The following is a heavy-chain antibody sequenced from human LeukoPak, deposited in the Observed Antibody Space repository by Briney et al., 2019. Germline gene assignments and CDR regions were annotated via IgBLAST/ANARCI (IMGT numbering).Heavy chain of an antibody. CDR1: GFTFSSYA. CDR2: ISGSGGST. Sequence: GGSLRLSCAASGFTFSSYAMSGVRQAPGKGLEWGSAISGSGGSTYYADSVKGRFTISRDNSKNTLYLQMNSLRAEDTAVYYCAKEWDYDSSLDAFDIWGQGTMVTVSS. D-gene: IGHD3-22*01. V-gene: IGHV3-23*01. CDR3: AKEWDYDSSLDAFDI. J-gene: IGHJ3*02.